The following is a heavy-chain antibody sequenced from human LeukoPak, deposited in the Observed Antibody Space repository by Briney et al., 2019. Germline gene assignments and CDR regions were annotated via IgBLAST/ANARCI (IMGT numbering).Heavy chain of an antibody. CDR1: GFTLRTYW. CDR2: TNEDGSIT. V-gene: IGHV3-74*01. J-gene: IGHJ4*02. D-gene: IGHD1-26*01. Sequence: GGSLRLSCAASGFTLRTYWMHWVRRAPGKGLVWVSRTNEDGSITNYADSVKGRFTISRDNAKDTLYLQMNGLRAEDTAVYHCIRDLGGRSGYWGQGTLVTVSS. CDR3: IRDLGGRSGY.